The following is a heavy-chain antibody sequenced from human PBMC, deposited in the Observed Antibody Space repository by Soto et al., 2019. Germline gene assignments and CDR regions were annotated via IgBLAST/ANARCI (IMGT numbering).Heavy chain of an antibody. CDR1: GGSISSGDYS. Sequence: PSETLSLTCTVSGGSISSGDYSWSWIRQPPGKGLEWIGYIYHSGSTYYNPSLKSRVTISVDRSKNQFSLKLSSVTAADTAVYYCARDSKWLSLWGQGTLVTVSS. V-gene: IGHV4-30-2*01. CDR2: IYHSGST. J-gene: IGHJ4*02. D-gene: IGHD5-12*01. CDR3: ARDSKWLSL.